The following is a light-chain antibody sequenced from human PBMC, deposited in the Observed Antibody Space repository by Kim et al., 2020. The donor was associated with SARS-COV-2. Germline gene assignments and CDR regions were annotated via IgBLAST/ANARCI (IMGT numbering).Light chain of an antibody. J-gene: IGLJ3*02. V-gene: IGLV1-47*01. CDR3: AAWDDSLSGWV. CDR1: RSNTGSNY. Sequence: GGGVPMSCCRRRSNTGSNYVYGDAQAPGTAPKNLILRNNQRPSGVPDRFSGSKSGTSASLAISGLRSEDEADYYCAAWDDSLSGWVFGGGTKLTVL. CDR2: RNN.